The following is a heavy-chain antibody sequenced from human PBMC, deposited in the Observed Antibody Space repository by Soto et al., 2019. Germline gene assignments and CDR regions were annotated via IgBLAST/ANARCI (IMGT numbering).Heavy chain of an antibody. V-gene: IGHV3-13*01. CDR3: ASGEGSGGPLGYDGMDV. J-gene: IGHJ6*02. Sequence: EVQLVESGGGLVQPGGSLRLSCAASGFTFSSYDMHWVRQATGKGLEWVSAIGTAGDTYYPGSVKGRFTISRENAKNTFYLQMKSKRAADTAVYYCASGEGSGGPLGYDGMDVWGQGTTVTVSS. D-gene: IGHD6-19*01. CDR1: GFTFSSYD. CDR2: IGTAGDT.